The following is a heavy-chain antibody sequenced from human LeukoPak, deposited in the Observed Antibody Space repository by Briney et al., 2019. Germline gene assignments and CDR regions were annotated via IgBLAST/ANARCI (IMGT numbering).Heavy chain of an antibody. J-gene: IGHJ4*02. CDR3: VKDVDVAGPKGRVFDY. CDR2: ISSKGGST. Sequence: PGGSLRLSCSASAFTPSSYAMHWVRQAPGKGLEYVSAISSKGGSTYYADSVKGRFTISRDNSKNTLYLQMSSLRAEDTAVYYCVKDVDVAGPKGRVFDYWGQGTLVTVSS. V-gene: IGHV3-64D*09. CDR1: AFTPSSYA. D-gene: IGHD6-19*01.